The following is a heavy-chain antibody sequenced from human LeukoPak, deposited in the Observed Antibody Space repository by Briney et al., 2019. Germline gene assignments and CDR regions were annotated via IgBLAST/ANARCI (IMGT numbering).Heavy chain of an antibody. CDR1: GGTFSSYA. J-gene: IGHJ3*02. CDR2: IIPIFGTA. Sequence: GSSVTVSCKASGGTFSSYAISWVRQAPGQGLEWMGGIIPIFGTANYAQKFQGRVTITADESTSTAYMELSSLRSEDTAVYYCARYHRAAGIAAAGTLAFDIWGQGTMVTVSS. D-gene: IGHD6-13*01. CDR3: ARYHRAAGIAAAGTLAFDI. V-gene: IGHV1-69*01.